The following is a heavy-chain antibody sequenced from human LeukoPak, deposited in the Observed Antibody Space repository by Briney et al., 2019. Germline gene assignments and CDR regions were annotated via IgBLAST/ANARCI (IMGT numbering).Heavy chain of an antibody. D-gene: IGHD4-17*01. CDR1: GYTFTSYY. CDR3: ARLANYQEAYGDYDRPYWFDP. CDR2: INPSGGST. V-gene: IGHV1-46*01. Sequence: ASVTVSCKASGYTFTSYYMHWVRQAPGQGLEWMGIINPSGGSTSYAQKFQGRVTMTRDTSTSTVYMELSSLRSEDTAVYYCARLANYQEAYGDYDRPYWFDPWGQGTLVTVSS. J-gene: IGHJ5*02.